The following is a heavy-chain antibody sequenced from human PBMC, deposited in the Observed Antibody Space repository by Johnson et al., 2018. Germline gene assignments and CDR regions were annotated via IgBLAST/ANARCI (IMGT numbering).Heavy chain of an antibody. CDR3: AREDWFSVDF. D-gene: IGHD3-9*01. CDR2: IFPDGTER. Sequence: EVQLVETGGGLVQPGGSLRLSCAASGFTFNIYWMTWVRQAPGKGLERVAEIFPDGTERYFLDSVKGRFAISRDNSKNSLYLQLNGPRVEDTAVYYCAREDWFSVDFWGQGTLVTVSS. J-gene: IGHJ4*02. CDR1: GFTFNIYW. V-gene: IGHV3-7*01.